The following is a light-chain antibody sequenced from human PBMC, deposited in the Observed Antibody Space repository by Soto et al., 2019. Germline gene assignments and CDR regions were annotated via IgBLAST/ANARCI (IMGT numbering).Light chain of an antibody. Sequence: QSALTQPASVSGSPGQSIPISCTGTSSDVGSYNLVSLYQQHPGKAPKLIIYEVSERPSGVSHRFSGSKSGNTASLTISGLQAEDEADYYCCSYATPRLFCGGTKLTVL. V-gene: IGLV2-23*02. CDR1: SSDVGSYNL. CDR2: EVS. J-gene: IGLJ2*01. CDR3: CSYATPRL.